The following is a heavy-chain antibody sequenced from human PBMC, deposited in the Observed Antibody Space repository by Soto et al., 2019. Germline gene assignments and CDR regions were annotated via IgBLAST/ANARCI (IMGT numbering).Heavy chain of an antibody. CDR1: GFTVSNNY. V-gene: IGHV3-53*01. Sequence: EVQLVESGGGLIQPGGSLRLSCAVSGFTVSNNYMSWVRQAPGKGLEGVSVIYSGGYTAYGDSVKGRFTISRDNSKNTLYLQMKGRRAAARAVYYGGTQAGGGGYWGQGTLVTVSS. D-gene: IGHD3-10*01. CDR2: IYSGGYT. J-gene: IGHJ4*02. CDR3: GTQAGGGGY.